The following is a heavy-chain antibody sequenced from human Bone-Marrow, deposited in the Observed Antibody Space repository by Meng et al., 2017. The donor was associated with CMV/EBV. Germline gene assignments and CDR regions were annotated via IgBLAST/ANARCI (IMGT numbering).Heavy chain of an antibody. V-gene: IGHV1-69*06. Sequence: SVKVSCKASGGTFSSYAISWVRQAPGQGLEWMGGIIPIFGTANYAQKFQGRVTITADKSTSTAYMELSSLRSEDTAVYYCARDWPAREFGRGGMDVWGQGTTVTVSS. CDR3: ARDWPAREFGRGGMDV. D-gene: IGHD3-10*01. CDR2: IIPIFGTA. J-gene: IGHJ6*02. CDR1: GGTFSSYA.